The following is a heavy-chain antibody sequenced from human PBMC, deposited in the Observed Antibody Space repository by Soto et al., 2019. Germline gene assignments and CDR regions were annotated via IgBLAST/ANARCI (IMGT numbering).Heavy chain of an antibody. V-gene: IGHV4-59*01. Sequence: SETLSLTCTVSGGSISSYYWSWIRQPPGKGLEWIGYIYYSGSTNYNPSLKSRVTISVDTSKNQFSLKLSSVTAADTAVYYCAGAPGGRITMVRGVMVYYYGMDVWGQGTTVTVSS. J-gene: IGHJ6*02. D-gene: IGHD3-10*01. CDR2: IYYSGST. CDR3: AGAPGGRITMVRGVMVYYYGMDV. CDR1: GGSISSYY.